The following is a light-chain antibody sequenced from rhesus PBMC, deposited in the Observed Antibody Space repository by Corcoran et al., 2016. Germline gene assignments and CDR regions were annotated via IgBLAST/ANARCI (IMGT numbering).Light chain of an antibody. J-gene: IGKJ1*01. CDR1: RSVSIS. CDR3: QQDYSWRS. Sequence: EIVMTQSPATLSLSPGERATLSCRASRSVSISLAWYHQKPGQAPKLLIYGASTRATGLPDRISGSGSGTDVTLTISSLEPEDVGVYYCQQDYSWRSFGQGTKVEIK. CDR2: GAS. V-gene: IGKV3-42*01.